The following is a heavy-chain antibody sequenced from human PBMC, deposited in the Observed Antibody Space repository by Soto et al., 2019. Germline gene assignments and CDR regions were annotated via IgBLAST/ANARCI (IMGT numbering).Heavy chain of an antibody. J-gene: IGHJ5*02. V-gene: IGHV4-39*01. Sequence: SETLSLTCTFSGGSISSSSYYWGWIRQPPGKGLEWIGSIYYSGSTYYNPSLKSRVTISVDTSKNQFSLKLSSVTAADTAVYYCARRDYYGSGSYYTGWFDPWGQGTLVTVSS. CDR2: IYYSGST. CDR3: ARRDYYGSGSYYTGWFDP. D-gene: IGHD3-10*01. CDR1: GGSISSSSYY.